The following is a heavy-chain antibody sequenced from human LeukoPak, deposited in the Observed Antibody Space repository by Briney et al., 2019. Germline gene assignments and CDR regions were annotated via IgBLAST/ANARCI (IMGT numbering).Heavy chain of an antibody. J-gene: IGHJ4*02. CDR1: GFTFSTYA. Sequence: QPRGSLRLSCAASGFTFSTYAMSWVRQAPGEGLQWVSGISNSGDSTYYLDSVKGRFTISRDNSKNTLHLQISSLRAEDTALYYCVKDRCDRATCPEVWGQGTLVTVSS. CDR3: VKDRCDRATCPEV. V-gene: IGHV3-23*01. D-gene: IGHD1-14*01. CDR2: ISNSGDST.